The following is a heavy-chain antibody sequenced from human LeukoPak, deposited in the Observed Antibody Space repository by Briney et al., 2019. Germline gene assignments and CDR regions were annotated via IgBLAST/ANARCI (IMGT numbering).Heavy chain of an antibody. V-gene: IGHV3-23*01. Sequence: PGGSLRLSCAASGFTFSNYAMNWVRQAPGKGLEWVSAFSGSGSSTYYADSVKGRFTISRDNSKTTLYLQMNSLRAEDTAVYYCAKDVGYRTSTTCYKPFDSWGQGTLVTVSS. J-gene: IGHJ4*02. CDR3: AKDVGYRTSTTCYKPFDS. CDR1: GFTFSNYA. CDR2: FSGSGSST. D-gene: IGHD2-2*02.